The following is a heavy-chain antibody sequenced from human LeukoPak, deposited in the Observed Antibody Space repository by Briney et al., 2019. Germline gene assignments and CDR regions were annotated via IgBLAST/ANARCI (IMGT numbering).Heavy chain of an antibody. CDR2: ITISSSYI. D-gene: IGHD3-9*01. V-gene: IGHV3-21*04. J-gene: IGHJ4*02. CDR1: GFTFSSYS. Sequence: GGSLRLSCAASGFTFSSYSMNWVRLAPGKGLECVSSITISSSYIYYADSVKGRFTISRDNAKNSLYLQMSSLSAEDTAVYYCEKDQHYDILTGYYKDWGQGTLVTVSS. CDR3: EKDQHYDILTGYYKD.